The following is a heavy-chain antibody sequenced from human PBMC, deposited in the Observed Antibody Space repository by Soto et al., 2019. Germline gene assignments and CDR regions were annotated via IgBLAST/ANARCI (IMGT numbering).Heavy chain of an antibody. V-gene: IGHV4-30-4*01. Sequence: SETLSLTCTVSGGSISSGDYCWSWIRQPPGKGLEWIGYIYYSGSTYYNPSLKSRVTISVDTSKNQFSLKLSSVTAADTAVYYCARGSCSGGSCLHGSVDPFDIWGQGTMVTVSS. CDR1: GGSISSGDYC. J-gene: IGHJ3*02. CDR3: ARGSCSGGSCLHGSVDPFDI. D-gene: IGHD2-15*01. CDR2: IYYSGST.